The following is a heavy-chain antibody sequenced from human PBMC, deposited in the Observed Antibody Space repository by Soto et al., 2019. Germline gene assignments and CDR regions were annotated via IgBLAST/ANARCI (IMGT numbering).Heavy chain of an antibody. V-gene: IGHV4-34*01. Sequence: ETLSLTCAVYGGSFSGYYWSWIRQPPGKGLEWIGEINHSGSTNYNPSLKSRVTISVDTSKNQFSLKLSSVTAADTAVYYCARFSGWYFGYYYGMDVWGQGTTVTVSS. D-gene: IGHD6-19*01. CDR3: ARFSGWYFGYYYGMDV. CDR2: INHSGST. J-gene: IGHJ6*02. CDR1: GGSFSGYY.